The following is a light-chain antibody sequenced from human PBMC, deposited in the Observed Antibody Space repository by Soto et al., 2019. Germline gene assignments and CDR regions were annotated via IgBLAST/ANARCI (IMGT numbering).Light chain of an antibody. CDR2: AAP. CDR1: QGISNF. V-gene: IGKV1-9*01. CDR3: LQHNSYPLT. J-gene: IGKJ1*01. Sequence: DIQLTQSPSFLSASVGDRVTISCRASQGISNFLAWYQQKPGKAPNLLIYAAPRFQSGVPSRFSGSGSGTEFTLTISSLQPEDSATYYCLQHNSYPLTSGQGTKVDIK.